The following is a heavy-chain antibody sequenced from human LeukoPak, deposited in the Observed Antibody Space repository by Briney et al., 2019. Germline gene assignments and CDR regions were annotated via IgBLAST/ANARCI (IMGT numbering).Heavy chain of an antibody. CDR1: XFTFSSYG. CDR3: ARGVGSDWIFDF. D-gene: IGHD6-19*01. CDR2: ISYDGSNK. J-gene: IGHJ4*02. Sequence: GGSLRLSCAASXFTFSSYGMHWVRQAPGKGLEWVAVISYDGSNKYYADSVKGRFTISRDNSKNTLYLQMNSLRTEDTAVYYCARGVGSDWIFDFWGQGTLVTVSS. V-gene: IGHV3-30-3*01.